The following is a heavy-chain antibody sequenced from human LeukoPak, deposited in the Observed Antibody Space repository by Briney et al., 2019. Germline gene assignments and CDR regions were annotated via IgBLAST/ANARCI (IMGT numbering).Heavy chain of an antibody. V-gene: IGHV3-23*01. CDR2: ISGSGGST. Sequence: GGSLRLSCATSGFTFNNYAMSWVRQAPGKGLEWVAAISGSGGSTYYADSVKGRFTISRDNSKNTLYLQMNSLRAEDTAVYYCAIDYYGSGSWAFDIWGQGTMVTVSS. D-gene: IGHD3-10*01. CDR3: AIDYYGSGSWAFDI. J-gene: IGHJ3*02. CDR1: GFTFNNYA.